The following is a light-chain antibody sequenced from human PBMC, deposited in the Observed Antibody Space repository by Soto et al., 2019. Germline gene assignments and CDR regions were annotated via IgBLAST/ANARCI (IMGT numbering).Light chain of an antibody. CDR1: SSDVGGYNY. CDR2: EVS. CDR3: SSYTRSSTPV. J-gene: IGLJ3*02. V-gene: IGLV2-14*01. Sequence: QSALTQPASVSGSPGQSITISCTGTSSDVGGYNYVSWYQQHPGKAPKLMIYEVSNRPSGVSNRFSGSKSGNTASLTISGLQAEDEADYYCSSYTRSSTPVFCGGTKLTVL.